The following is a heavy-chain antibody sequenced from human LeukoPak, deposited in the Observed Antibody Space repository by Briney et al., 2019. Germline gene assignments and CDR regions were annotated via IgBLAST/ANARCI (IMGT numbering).Heavy chain of an antibody. CDR3: ARAKQWPYIDY. J-gene: IGHJ4*02. CDR2: IWYDGSNK. V-gene: IGHV3-33*01. Sequence: GGSLRLSCAASGFTFISYGMHWVRQAPGKGLEWVAVIWYDGSNKYYADSVKGRFTISRDNSKNTLYLQMNSLRAEDTAVYYCARAKQWPYIDYWGQGTLVTVSS. D-gene: IGHD6-19*01. CDR1: GFTFISYG.